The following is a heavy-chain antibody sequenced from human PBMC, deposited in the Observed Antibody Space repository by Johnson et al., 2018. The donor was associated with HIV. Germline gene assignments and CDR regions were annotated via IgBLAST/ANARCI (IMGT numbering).Heavy chain of an antibody. CDR3: AKSSPPGLAPLGG. CDR2: ISYDGSNK. D-gene: IGHD6-19*01. Sequence: QVQVLESGGGLVKPGGSLRLSCAASGFIFSSYAMHWVRQAPGKGLEWVAVISYDGSNKYYADSVKGRFTISRDNSKNTLYLQMNSLRAEDTAVYYCAKSSPPGLAPLGGWGQGTMVTVSS. CDR1: GFIFSSYA. V-gene: IGHV3-30*18. J-gene: IGHJ3*01.